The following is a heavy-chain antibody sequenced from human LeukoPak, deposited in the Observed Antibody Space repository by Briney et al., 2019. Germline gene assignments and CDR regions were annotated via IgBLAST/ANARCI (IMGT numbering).Heavy chain of an antibody. D-gene: IGHD2-15*01. CDR1: GGTFSSYA. V-gene: IGHV1-69*04. Sequence: SVKVSCKASGGTFSSYAISWVRQAPGQGLEWMGRIIPILGIANYAQKFQGRVTITADKSTSTAYMELRSLRSDDTAVYYCAREGYCSGGSCYSYYYYGMDVWGQGTTVTVSS. J-gene: IGHJ6*02. CDR3: AREGYCSGGSCYSYYYYGMDV. CDR2: IIPILGIA.